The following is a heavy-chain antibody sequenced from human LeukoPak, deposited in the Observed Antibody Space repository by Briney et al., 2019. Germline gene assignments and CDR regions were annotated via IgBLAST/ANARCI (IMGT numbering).Heavy chain of an antibody. V-gene: IGHV4-59*01. D-gene: IGHD2-15*01. CDR1: GGSISSYY. CDR2: IYYSGST. CDR3: ARETRGGPLDY. Sequence: SETLSLTCTVSGGSISSYYWSWIRQPPGKGLEWIGYIYYSGSTSYNPSLRSRVTISVDTSKNQFSLKLSSVTAADTAVYYCARETRGGPLDYWGQGTLVTVSS. J-gene: IGHJ4*02.